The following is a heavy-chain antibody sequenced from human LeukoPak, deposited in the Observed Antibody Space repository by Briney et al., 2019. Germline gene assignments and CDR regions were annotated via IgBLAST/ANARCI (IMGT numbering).Heavy chain of an antibody. CDR1: VYSISSGYY. D-gene: IGHD3-10*01. CDR2: VYHSGST. Sequence: SETLSLTCTVSVYSISSGYYWGWIRQPPGKGLEWIGNVYHSGSTYYNPSLKSRVTISVDTSKNQFSLKLSSVTAADTAVYYCARVSPFGEMYFDYWGQGTLVTVSS. CDR3: ARVSPFGEMYFDY. V-gene: IGHV4-38-2*02. J-gene: IGHJ4*02.